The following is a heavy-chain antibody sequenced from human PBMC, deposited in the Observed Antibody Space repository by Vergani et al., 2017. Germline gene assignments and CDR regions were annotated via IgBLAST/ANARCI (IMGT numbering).Heavy chain of an antibody. Sequence: QVKLVQSGAEMKRPGASFKVSCKASGDTLIAYSIHWVRQAPGQGLEWIGWINPNSGGTTYAPKFQGRVTMTRDTSISTVYMELSRLRSDDSAVYFCAKAQLLFIVDLWGQGTLITVSS. V-gene: IGHV1-2*02. CDR3: AKAQLLFIVDL. CDR1: GDTLIAYS. CDR2: INPNSGGT. D-gene: IGHD2-2*01. J-gene: IGHJ4*02.